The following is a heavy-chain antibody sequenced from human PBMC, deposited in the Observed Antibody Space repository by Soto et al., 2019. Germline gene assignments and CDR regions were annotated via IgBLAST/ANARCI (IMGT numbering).Heavy chain of an antibody. CDR2: SSATGAGT. D-gene: IGHD1-7*01. CDR1: GFTFSSYG. Sequence: GGSLRHSCAASGFTFSSYGMTWVRQAPGKGLEWVSFSSATGAGTYYADSVKGRFTVSRDNSKNTLYLQMTSLRADDTAVYYCAKDRRAGGNYGFYSDFWGQGALVTVSS. J-gene: IGHJ4*02. V-gene: IGHV3-23*01. CDR3: AKDRRAGGNYGFYSDF.